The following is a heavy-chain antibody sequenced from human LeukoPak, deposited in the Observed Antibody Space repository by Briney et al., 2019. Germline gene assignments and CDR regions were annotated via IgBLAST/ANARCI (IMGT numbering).Heavy chain of an antibody. Sequence: PSETLSLTCTVSGGSISSYYWSWIRQPAGKGLEWIGRIYTSGSTNYNPSLKSRVTMSVDTSKNQFSLKLSSVTAADTAVYYCASSGAVVAVAGTPCDYWGQGTLVTVSS. CDR3: ASSGAVVAVAGTPCDY. D-gene: IGHD6-19*01. V-gene: IGHV4-4*07. J-gene: IGHJ4*02. CDR1: GGSISSYY. CDR2: IYTSGST.